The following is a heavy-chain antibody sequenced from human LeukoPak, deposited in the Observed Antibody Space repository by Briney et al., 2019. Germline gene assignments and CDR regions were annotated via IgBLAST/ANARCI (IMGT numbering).Heavy chain of an antibody. CDR3: AILWFGELLRPTNWFDP. V-gene: IGHV1-18*01. CDR1: GYTFTSYG. D-gene: IGHD3-10*01. Sequence: GASVKVSCEASGYTFTSYGISWVRQAPGQGREWMGWISAYNGNTNYAQKLQGRVTMTTDTSTSTAYMELRSLRSDDTAVYYCAILWFGELLRPTNWFDPWGQGTLVTVSS. J-gene: IGHJ5*02. CDR2: ISAYNGNT.